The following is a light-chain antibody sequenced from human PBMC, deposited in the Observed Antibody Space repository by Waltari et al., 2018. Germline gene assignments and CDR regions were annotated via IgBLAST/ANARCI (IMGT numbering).Light chain of an antibody. CDR1: RRVSRA. Sequence: ELVFTQYPGSLSSSPGARVTIHCRARRRVSRALAWYQQQPGQAPRLLIFGASTRATGIPDRFSGSGSGTDFSLTISRLEPDDFAVYYCQHYVRLPATFGQGTKVEI. J-gene: IGKJ1*01. V-gene: IGKV3-20*01. CDR2: GAS. CDR3: QHYVRLPAT.